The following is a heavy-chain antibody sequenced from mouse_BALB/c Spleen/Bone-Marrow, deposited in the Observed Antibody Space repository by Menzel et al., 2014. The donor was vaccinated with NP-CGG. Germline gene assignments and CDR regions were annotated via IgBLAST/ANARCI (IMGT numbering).Heavy chain of an antibody. Sequence: ESGAELMKPGASVKISCKATGYTFSSYWIEWVKQRPGHGLEWIGEILPGSGSTNYNEKFKGKATFTADTSSHTAYMQLGSLTTEDSAVYYCARVITTTGRARIAYWGQGTLVTVSA. D-gene: IGHD2-4*01. CDR1: GYTFSSYW. CDR3: ARVITTTGRARIAY. CDR2: ILPGSGST. J-gene: IGHJ3*01. V-gene: IGHV1-9*01.